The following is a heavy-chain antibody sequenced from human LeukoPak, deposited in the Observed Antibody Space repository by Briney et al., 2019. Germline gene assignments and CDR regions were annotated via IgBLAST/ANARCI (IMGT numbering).Heavy chain of an antibody. Sequence: GGSLRLSCAASGFTFSDYYMSWIRQAPGKGLEWVSYISGGSSTIYYADSLKGRFTVSRDNAKNPLYLLMNSLRAEDTAVYYCARRGSGRHFDFWGQGTLVTVSS. J-gene: IGHJ4*02. D-gene: IGHD2-15*01. V-gene: IGHV3-11*01. CDR2: ISGGSSTI. CDR1: GFTFSDYY. CDR3: ARRGSGRHFDF.